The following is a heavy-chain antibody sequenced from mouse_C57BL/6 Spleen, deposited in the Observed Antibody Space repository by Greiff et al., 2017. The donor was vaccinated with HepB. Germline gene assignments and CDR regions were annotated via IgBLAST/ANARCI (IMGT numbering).Heavy chain of an antibody. J-gene: IGHJ4*01. D-gene: IGHD2-12*01. CDR2: ISSGSSTI. CDR3: ARGRYDGGTIGITDAMDY. V-gene: IGHV5-17*01. CDR1: GFTFSDYG. Sequence: EVQGVESGGGLVKPGGSLKLSCAASGFTFSDYGMHWVRQAPEKGLEWVAYISSGSSTIYYADTVKGRFTISRDNAKNTLFLQMTSLRSEDTAMYYCARGRYDGGTIGITDAMDYWGQGTSVTVSS.